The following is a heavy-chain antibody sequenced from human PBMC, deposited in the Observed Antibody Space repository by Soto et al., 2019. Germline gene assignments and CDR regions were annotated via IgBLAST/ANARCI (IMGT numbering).Heavy chain of an antibody. V-gene: IGHV3-30*18. D-gene: IGHD2-15*01. CDR1: GFTFSSYG. CDR2: ISYDGSNK. CDR3: AKAKGVV. Sequence: GGSLRLSCAASGFTFSSYGMHWVRQAPGKGLEWVAVISYDGSNKYYADSVKGRFTISRDNSKNTLYLQMNSLRAEDTAVYYCAKAKGVVWGQGTLVTVSS. J-gene: IGHJ4*02.